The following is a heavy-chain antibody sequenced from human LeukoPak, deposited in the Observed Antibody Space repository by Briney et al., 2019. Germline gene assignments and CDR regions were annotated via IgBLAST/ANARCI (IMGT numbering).Heavy chain of an antibody. J-gene: IGHJ4*02. CDR1: GFTFSSYG. CDR2: IWYDGSNK. D-gene: IGHD6-13*01. V-gene: IGHV3-33*01. Sequence: PGRSLRLSCAASGFTFSSYGMHWVRQAPGKGLGWVAVIWYDGSNKYYADSVKGRFTISRDNSKNTLYLQMNSLRAEDTAVYYCARDSSSWYYFDYWGQGTLVTVSS. CDR3: ARDSSSWYYFDY.